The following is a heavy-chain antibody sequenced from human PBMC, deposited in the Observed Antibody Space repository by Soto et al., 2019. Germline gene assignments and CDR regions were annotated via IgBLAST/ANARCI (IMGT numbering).Heavy chain of an antibody. CDR1: GGTFSSYA. J-gene: IGHJ4*02. V-gene: IGHV1-69*13. Sequence: EASVKVSCKASGGTFSSYAISWVRQAPGQGLEWMGGIIPIFGTANYAQKFQGRVTITADESTSTAYMELSSLRSEDTAVYYCASPAVAGEVYYFDYWGQGTLVTVSS. CDR2: IIPIFGTA. D-gene: IGHD6-19*01. CDR3: ASPAVAGEVYYFDY.